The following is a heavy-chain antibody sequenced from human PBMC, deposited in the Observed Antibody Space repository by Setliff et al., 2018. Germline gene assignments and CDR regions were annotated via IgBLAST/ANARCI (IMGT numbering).Heavy chain of an antibody. V-gene: IGHV4-59*02. CDR1: GGSVSSDH. J-gene: IGHJ4*02. CDR3: ARFCGTSNCQRAPLFDY. D-gene: IGHD1-1*01. Sequence: PSETLSLTCTVSGGSVSSDHWSWIRQSPGKGLEWIGYIYYSGTTNYNPSLKSRVIISVDTSKAQFSLRLSSVTAADTAVYYCARFCGTSNCQRAPLFDYWGQGILVTVSS. CDR2: IYYSGTT.